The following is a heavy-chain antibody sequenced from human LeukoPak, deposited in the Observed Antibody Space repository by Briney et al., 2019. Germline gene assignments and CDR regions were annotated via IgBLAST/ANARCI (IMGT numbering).Heavy chain of an antibody. V-gene: IGHV3-48*01. J-gene: IGHJ4*02. CDR1: GITFSSYS. D-gene: IGHD1-1*01. Sequence: GGSLRLSCAASGITFSSYSMNWVRQAPGKGLEWVSYISSSSSTIYYADSVKGRFTISRDNAKNSLYLQMNSLRAEDTAVYYCALERPNWPYYFDYWGQGTLVTVSS. CDR2: ISSSSSTI. CDR3: ALERPNWPYYFDY.